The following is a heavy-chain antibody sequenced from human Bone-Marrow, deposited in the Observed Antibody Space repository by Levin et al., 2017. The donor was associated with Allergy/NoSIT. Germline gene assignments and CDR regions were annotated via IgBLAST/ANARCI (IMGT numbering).Heavy chain of an antibody. CDR1: GGSISGYY. CDR2: VYYSGTT. Sequence: SQTLSLTCTVSGGSISGYYWSWIRQPPGKGLEWLGYVYYSGTTSYNTSLTSRLTISVDTSKNQFFLKLSSVTAADTAVYYCARLGTSPDYYFDYYRHIWGEGTTVTVS. D-gene: IGHD1-14*01. V-gene: IGHV4-59*08. J-gene: IGHJ6*03. CDR3: ARLGTSPDYYFDYYRHI.